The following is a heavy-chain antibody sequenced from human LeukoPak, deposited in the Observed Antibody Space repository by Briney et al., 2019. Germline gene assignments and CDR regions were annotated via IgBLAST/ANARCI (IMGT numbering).Heavy chain of an antibody. CDR1: GAYIYNFY. J-gene: IGHJ5*02. CDR2: IYTDGTT. CDR3: AKAAGGTFDP. Sequence: PSETLSLTCTVSGAYIYNFYWSWIRQPAGKGPEWIGHIYTDGTTKYNPSLKSRVTMSADASKDQFSLKLTSVTAADTAVYYCAKAAGGTFDPWGPGTLVIVPS. V-gene: IGHV4-4*07. D-gene: IGHD1-26*01.